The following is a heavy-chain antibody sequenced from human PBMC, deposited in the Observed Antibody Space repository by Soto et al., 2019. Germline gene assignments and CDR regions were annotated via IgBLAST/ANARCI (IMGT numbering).Heavy chain of an antibody. CDR2: FDPEDGET. D-gene: IGHD3-10*01. CDR3: ATTGSAGSDY. J-gene: IGHJ4*02. CDR1: GYSFTSYA. Sequence: ASVKVSCKASGYSFTSYAIHWVRQAPGKGLEWMGGFDPEDGETIYAQKFQGRVTMTEDTSTDTAYMELSSLRSEDTAVYYCATTGSAGSDYWGQGTLVTVSS. V-gene: IGHV1-24*01.